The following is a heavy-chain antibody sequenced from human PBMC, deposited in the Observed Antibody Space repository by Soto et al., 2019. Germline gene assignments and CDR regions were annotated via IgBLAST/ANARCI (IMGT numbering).Heavy chain of an antibody. D-gene: IGHD6-19*01. Sequence: GASVKLSCEACGDTFTGYYMHWVRQAPGQGLEWMGWINPNSGGTNYAQKFQGWVTMTRDTSISTAYMELSRLRSDDTAVYYCARDLGAVAGTGYYYMDVWGKGTTVTVSS. CDR3: ARDLGAVAGTGYYYMDV. J-gene: IGHJ6*03. CDR2: INPNSGGT. CDR1: GDTFTGYY. V-gene: IGHV1-2*04.